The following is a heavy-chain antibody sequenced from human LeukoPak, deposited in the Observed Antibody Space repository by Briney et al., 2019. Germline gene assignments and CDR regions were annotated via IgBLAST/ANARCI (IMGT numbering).Heavy chain of an antibody. J-gene: IGHJ4*02. V-gene: IGHV3-7*05. CDR2: IKQDGGEK. CDR3: ARWNYDSGSLVLDY. Sequence: GGSLRLSCAGSGXTFSNHQMNWVRRAPGKGLEWVAKIKQDGGEKHYVDSVKGRFTISRDNAKNSLYLQMNSLRVQDTAMYYCARWNYDSGSLVLDYWGQGTLVTVSS. D-gene: IGHD3-10*01. CDR1: GXTFSNHQ.